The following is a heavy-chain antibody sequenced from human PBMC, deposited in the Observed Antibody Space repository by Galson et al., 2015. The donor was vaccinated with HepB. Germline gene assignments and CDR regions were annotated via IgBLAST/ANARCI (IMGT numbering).Heavy chain of an antibody. Sequence: SVKVSCKVSGFTLPELSMHWVRQAPGKGLEWMGGLDPEDDERVYAQKFQGRVTMTEDTSTGTAYMELSSLRSDDTAVYYCATDLGRLRYFDWLVSDYYYGMDVWGQGTTVTVSS. V-gene: IGHV1-24*01. CDR1: GFTLPELS. D-gene: IGHD3-9*01. CDR2: LDPEDDER. J-gene: IGHJ6*02. CDR3: ATDLGRLRYFDWLVSDYYYGMDV.